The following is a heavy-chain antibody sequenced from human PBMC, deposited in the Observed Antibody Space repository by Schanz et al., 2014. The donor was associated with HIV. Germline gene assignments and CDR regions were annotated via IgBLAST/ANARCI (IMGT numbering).Heavy chain of an antibody. CDR3: AKGDPTAADPTDS. CDR1: GFTFRRYG. V-gene: IGHV3-33*06. Sequence: QVQVVESGGGVVQPGGSLRLACAASGFTFRRYGMHWVRQAPGKGLEWVAVIWDTGKTKYYADSVKGRFTISKDYSKNTLYLQMNSLRAEDTAIYYCAKGDPTAADPTDSWGQGTLVTVSS. CDR2: IWDTGKTK. D-gene: IGHD2-15*01. J-gene: IGHJ4*02.